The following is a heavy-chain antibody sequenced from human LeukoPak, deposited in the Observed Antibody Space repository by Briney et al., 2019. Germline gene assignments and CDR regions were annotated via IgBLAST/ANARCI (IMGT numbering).Heavy chain of an antibody. CDR3: ATDRDNSDWQKRFDS. J-gene: IGHJ4*02. Sequence: GGSLRLSCAASGFTFSTYWMNWYRQAPGKGLEWVGNINQDASKINYLDSVRGRFTISRDNAKNSLHLQMNSLRAEDTAVYYCATDRDNSDWQKRFDSWGQGTLVTVTP. D-gene: IGHD2-21*02. CDR1: GFTFSTYW. CDR2: INQDASKI. V-gene: IGHV3-7*01.